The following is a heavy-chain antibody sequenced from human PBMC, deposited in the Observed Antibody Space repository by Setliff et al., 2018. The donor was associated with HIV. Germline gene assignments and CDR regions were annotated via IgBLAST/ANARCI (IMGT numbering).Heavy chain of an antibody. Sequence: SETLSLTCTVSGASISSHYWSWIRQSPGREPEWIGYIYSTGSTNYNPSLQSRVSISMDASKNKFSLKVTSVTSADTAVYYCAKGAGFYGDYTFDYWGQGHLVTVSS. D-gene: IGHD4-17*01. V-gene: IGHV4-59*11. CDR2: IYSTGST. CDR1: GASISSHY. J-gene: IGHJ4*02. CDR3: AKGAGFYGDYTFDY.